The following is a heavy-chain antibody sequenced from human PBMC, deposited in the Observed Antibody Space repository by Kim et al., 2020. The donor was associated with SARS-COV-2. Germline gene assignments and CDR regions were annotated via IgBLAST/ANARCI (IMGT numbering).Heavy chain of an antibody. D-gene: IGHD6-13*01. V-gene: IGHV4-34*01. CDR3: ARGIAGITPPGFLDS. J-gene: IGHJ5*02. Sequence: PTLKSRVTLSVDTSKNQFSLKLASLTAADTAVYFCARGIAGITPPGFLDSWSQGTLVPVSS.